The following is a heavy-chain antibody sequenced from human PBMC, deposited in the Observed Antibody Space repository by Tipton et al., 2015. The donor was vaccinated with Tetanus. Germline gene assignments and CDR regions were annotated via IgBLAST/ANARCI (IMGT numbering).Heavy chain of an antibody. CDR2: IYYSGTT. V-gene: IGHV4-30-4*01. CDR1: GGSISSGDYY. CDR3: ARVFPRGYPYGPPFDY. Sequence: TLSLTCTVSGGSISSGDYYWSWIRQPPGKGLEWIGYIYYSGTTYYNPSLKSRVTISVDTSNNQFSLKVTSVTAADTAVYYCARVFPRGYPYGPPFDYWGQGPLVPVPP. D-gene: IGHD5-12*01. J-gene: IGHJ4*02.